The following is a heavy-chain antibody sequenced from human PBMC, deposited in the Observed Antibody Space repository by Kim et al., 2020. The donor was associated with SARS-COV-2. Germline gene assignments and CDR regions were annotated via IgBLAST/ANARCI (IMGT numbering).Heavy chain of an antibody. CDR3: AKVHRIAERSFDS. V-gene: IGHV3-9*01. J-gene: IGHJ4*02. Sequence: DYADLVKGRFPIPRDNAKNALFLQMNTLRAEDTAVYYCAKVHRIAERSFDSWGQGTLVTVSS. D-gene: IGHD1-1*01.